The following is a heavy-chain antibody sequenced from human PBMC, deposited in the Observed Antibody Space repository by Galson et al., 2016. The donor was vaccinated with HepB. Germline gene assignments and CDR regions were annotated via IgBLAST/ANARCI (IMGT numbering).Heavy chain of an antibody. Sequence: SVKVSCKASGGTFSSYAISWVRQAPGQGLEWMGGIIPIFATANYAQKFKGRVTITADESTSTAYMELSSLRSEDTAVYYCARGDVLKTYRFDYWGQGTLVTVSS. CDR3: ARGDVLKTYRFDY. CDR1: GGTFSSYA. J-gene: IGHJ4*02. D-gene: IGHD3-9*01. CDR2: IIPIFATA. V-gene: IGHV1-69*13.